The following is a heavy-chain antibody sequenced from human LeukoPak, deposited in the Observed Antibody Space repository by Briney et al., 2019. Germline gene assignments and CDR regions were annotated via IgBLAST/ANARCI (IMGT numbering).Heavy chain of an antibody. Sequence: PGGSLRPSCAASGFTFSSYSMNWVRQAPGKGLEWVSYISSSSSTIYHADSVKGRFTISRDNAKNSLYLQMNSLRAEDTAVYYCARVTIFGVVSPRYYYMDVWGKGTTVTVSS. D-gene: IGHD3-3*01. CDR2: ISSSSSTI. J-gene: IGHJ6*03. V-gene: IGHV3-48*01. CDR1: GFTFSSYS. CDR3: ARVTIFGVVSPRYYYMDV.